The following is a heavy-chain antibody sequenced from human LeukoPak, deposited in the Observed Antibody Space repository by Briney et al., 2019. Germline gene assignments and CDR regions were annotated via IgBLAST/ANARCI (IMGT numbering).Heavy chain of an antibody. CDR2: INPNSGGT. CDR1: GYTFTGYY. J-gene: IGHJ6*02. CDR3: AREEYCSSTSCYFYYYYYGMDV. V-gene: IGHV1-2*02. Sequence: ASVKVSCKASGYTFTGYYMHWARQAPGQGLEWMGWINPNSGGTNYAQKFQGRVTMTRDTSISTAYMELSRLRSDDTAVYYCAREEYCSSTSCYFYYYYYGMDVWGQGTTVTVSS. D-gene: IGHD2-2*01.